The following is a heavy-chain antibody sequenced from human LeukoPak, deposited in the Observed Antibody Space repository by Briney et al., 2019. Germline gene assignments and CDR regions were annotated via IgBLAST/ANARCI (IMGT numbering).Heavy chain of an antibody. CDR1: GFTFSIYW. Sequence: GGSLRLSCAASGFTFSIYWMSWVRQAPGKGLEWVANIKQDGSEKYYVDSVKGRFTISRDNAKNSLYLQMNSLRAEDTAVYYCARVLTGRDYWGQGTLVTVSS. CDR3: ARVLTGRDY. J-gene: IGHJ4*02. CDR2: IKQDGSEK. V-gene: IGHV3-7*01. D-gene: IGHD3-9*01.